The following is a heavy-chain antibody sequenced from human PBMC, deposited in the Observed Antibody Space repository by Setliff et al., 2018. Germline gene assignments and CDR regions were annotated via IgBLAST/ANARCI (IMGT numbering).Heavy chain of an antibody. V-gene: IGHV4-34*01. Sequence: PSETLSLTCTVPGGSISDNGYFWGWVRQPPGKGLEWIGEINHRGSTNYNLSLKSRVTISIDTSKDQFSLKLISMTAADTAVYYCARGRNIAARLLDSWGQGTLVTVSS. CDR1: GGSISDNGYF. CDR2: INHRGST. J-gene: IGHJ4*02. CDR3: ARGRNIAARLLDS. D-gene: IGHD6-6*01.